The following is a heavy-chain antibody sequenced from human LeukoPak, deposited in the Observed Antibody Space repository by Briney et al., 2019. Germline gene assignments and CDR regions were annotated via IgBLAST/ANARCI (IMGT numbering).Heavy chain of an antibody. CDR1: GFTFSSCA. J-gene: IGHJ4*02. V-gene: IGHV3-30-3*01. D-gene: IGHD2-21*02. CDR2: ISYDGSNK. Sequence: GGSLRLSCAASGFTFSSCAMHWVRQAPGKGLEWVAVISYDGSNKYYADSVKGRFTISRDNSKNTLYLQMNSLRAEDTAVYYCARDHRCGGDCYLYYFDYWGQGTLVTVSS. CDR3: ARDHRCGGDCYLYYFDY.